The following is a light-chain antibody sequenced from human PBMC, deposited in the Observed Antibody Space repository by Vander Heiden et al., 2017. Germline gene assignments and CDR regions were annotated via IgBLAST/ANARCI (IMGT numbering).Light chain of an antibody. J-gene: IGKJ1*01. V-gene: IGKV1-5*03. CDR2: KAS. CDR1: QNIYSW. CDR3: QQYHSYWT. Sequence: DIQMTQSPSTLSASVGDRVTITCRASQNIYSWLAWYQQKPGKAPKVLIYKASSLESGVPSRFSGSGSGTEFTLTINSLQPEDLATYYCQQYHSYWTFGQGTKVEIK.